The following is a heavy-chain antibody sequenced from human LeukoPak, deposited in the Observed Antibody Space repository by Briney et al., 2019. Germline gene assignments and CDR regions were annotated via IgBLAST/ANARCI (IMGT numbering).Heavy chain of an antibody. CDR3: AKDDSSSWSWSVIDY. CDR1: GFTLSSYW. Sequence: GGSLRLSCAASGFTLSSYWMSWVRQAPGKGLEWVAFIRYDGSNKYYADSVKGRFTISRDNSKNTLYLQMNSLRAEDTAVYYCAKDDSSSWSWSVIDYWGQGTLVTVSS. J-gene: IGHJ4*02. V-gene: IGHV3-30*02. CDR2: IRYDGSNK. D-gene: IGHD6-13*01.